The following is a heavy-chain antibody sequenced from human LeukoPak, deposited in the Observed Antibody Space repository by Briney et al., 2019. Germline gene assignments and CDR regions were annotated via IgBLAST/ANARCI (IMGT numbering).Heavy chain of an antibody. CDR3: AKSRFRSSVNFDY. CDR2: ISGSGGST. CDR1: GFTLSSYA. Sequence: GGSLRLSCAASGFTLSSYAMSWVRQAPGKGLEWVSAISGSGGSTYYADSVKGRFTISRDNSKNTLYLQMNSLRAEDTAVYYCAKSRFRSSVNFDYWGQGTLVTVSS. V-gene: IGHV3-23*01. D-gene: IGHD5/OR15-5a*01. J-gene: IGHJ4*02.